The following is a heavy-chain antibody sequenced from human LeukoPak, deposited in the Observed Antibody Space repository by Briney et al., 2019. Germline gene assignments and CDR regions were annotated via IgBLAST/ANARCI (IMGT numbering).Heavy chain of an antibody. V-gene: IGHV3-33*01. Sequence: PGGSLRLSCAPSGFTFSSPGMHWARQAPGKGLEWVPVIWYDGSNKYYADSVKGRFTISRDNSKNTMYLQMNSLSAEDTAGYYCARDPPDYWGQGTLVTVSS. CDR2: IWYDGSNK. CDR1: GFTFSSPG. J-gene: IGHJ4*02. CDR3: ARDPPDY.